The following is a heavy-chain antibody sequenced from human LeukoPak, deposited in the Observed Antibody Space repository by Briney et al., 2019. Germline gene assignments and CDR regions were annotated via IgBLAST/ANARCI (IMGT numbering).Heavy chain of an antibody. CDR2: IKQDGSEK. CDR1: GFTFSSYW. J-gene: IGHJ4*01. CDR3: ARGFGNTYGNFDY. Sequence: GGSLRLSCAASGFTFSSYWMSWVRQAPGKGLEWVAIIKQDGSEKYYADSVKGRFTISRDNFKNTLYLQMNSLRAEDTAVYYCARGFGNTYGNFDYWGRGTLVTVSA. D-gene: IGHD3-3*01. V-gene: IGHV3-7*01.